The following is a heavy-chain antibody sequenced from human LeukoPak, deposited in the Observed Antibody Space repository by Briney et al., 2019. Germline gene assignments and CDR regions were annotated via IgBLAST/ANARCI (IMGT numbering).Heavy chain of an antibody. D-gene: IGHD2-15*01. Sequence: GGSLRLSCAASGFTFSTYEMNWVRQAPGKGLEWLSYISGSGSFIYYADPVKGRFTISRDSAKNSLYLQMNSLRAEDTAVYYCARDRGLYYFDYWGQGTLVTVSS. J-gene: IGHJ4*02. CDR3: ARDRGLYYFDY. V-gene: IGHV3-48*03. CDR1: GFTFSTYE. CDR2: ISGSGSFI.